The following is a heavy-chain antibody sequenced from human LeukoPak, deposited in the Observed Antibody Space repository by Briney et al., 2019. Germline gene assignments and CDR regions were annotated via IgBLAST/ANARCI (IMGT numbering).Heavy chain of an antibody. V-gene: IGHV4-59*01. CDR2: VYYSGNT. D-gene: IGHD2-15*01. J-gene: IGHJ4*02. CDR3: ARGVVAATGYDY. Sequence: SETLSLTCTVSGASINTNYWSWIRQPPEKGLEWIGYVYYSGNTNYNPSLKSRVTISVDTLKNQFSLKMSSVTAADTATYYCARGVVAATGYDYWGQGTLVTVSS. CDR1: GASINTNY.